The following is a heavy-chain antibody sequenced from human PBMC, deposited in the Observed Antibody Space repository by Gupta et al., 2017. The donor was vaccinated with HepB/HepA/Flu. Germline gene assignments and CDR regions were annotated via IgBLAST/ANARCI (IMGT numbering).Heavy chain of an antibody. D-gene: IGHD3-10*01. CDR2: IKSKTDGGTT. J-gene: IGHJ3*02. CDR3: TTDLGYLLLWFGETTRPDAFDI. V-gene: IGHV3-15*01. Sequence: EVQLVESGGGLVKPGGSLRLSCAASGFTFSNAWMSWVRPAPGKGLEWVGRIKSKTDGGTTDYAAPVKGRFTISRDDSKNTLYLQMNSLKTEDTAVYYCTTDLGYLLLWFGETTRPDAFDIWGQGTMVTVSS. CDR1: GFTFSNAW.